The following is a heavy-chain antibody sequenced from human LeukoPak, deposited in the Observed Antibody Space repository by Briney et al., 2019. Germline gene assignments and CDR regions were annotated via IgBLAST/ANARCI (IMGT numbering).Heavy chain of an antibody. V-gene: IGHV3-30*04. Sequence: GRSLRLSCAASGFTFSSYAMHWVRQAPGKGLEWVSFVRYDGSSQHYADSVKGRFTISRDNAKNTVYLQMNSLRAEDTAVYYCARVLSGSWDWFDPWGQGTLVTVSS. CDR2: VRYDGSSQ. CDR3: ARVLSGSWDWFDP. J-gene: IGHJ5*02. CDR1: GFTFSSYA. D-gene: IGHD6-6*01.